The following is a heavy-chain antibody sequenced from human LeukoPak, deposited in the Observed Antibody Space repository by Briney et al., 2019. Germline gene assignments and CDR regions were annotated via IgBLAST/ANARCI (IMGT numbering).Heavy chain of an antibody. J-gene: IGHJ2*01. CDR2: ISGSGGST. D-gene: IGHD4-17*01. CDR1: GFTFSSYA. Sequence: PGGSLRLSCAASGFTFSSYAMSWVRRAPGKGLEWVSAISGSGGSTYYADSVKGRFTISRDNSKNTLYLQMNSLRAEDTAVYYCAKDLTVTEDWYFDLWGRGTLVTVSS. V-gene: IGHV3-23*01. CDR3: AKDLTVTEDWYFDL.